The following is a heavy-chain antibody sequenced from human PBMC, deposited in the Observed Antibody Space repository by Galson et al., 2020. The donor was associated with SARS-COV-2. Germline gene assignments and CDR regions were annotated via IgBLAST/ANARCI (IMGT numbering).Heavy chain of an antibody. J-gene: IGHJ4*02. CDR1: GFTFSNYE. V-gene: IGHV3-48*03. D-gene: IGHD2-21*01. CDR3: ARLDAYGPGY. CDR2: ISSSGRTI. Sequence: TGGSLRLSCAASGFTFSNYEMNWVRQAPGKGLEWVSYISSSGRTIHYADSVKGRFTISRDNAKSSQSLQMNSLRAEDTVVYYCARLDAYGPGYWGQGTLVTVSS.